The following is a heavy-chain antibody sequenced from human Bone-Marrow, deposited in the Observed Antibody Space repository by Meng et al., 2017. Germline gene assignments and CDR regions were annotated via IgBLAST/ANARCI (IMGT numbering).Heavy chain of an antibody. J-gene: IGHJ3*02. CDR1: GYTFTGYY. Sequence: ASVKVSCKASGYTFTGYYMHWVRQAPGQGREWRGWINPNSGGTNYAQKFQGRVTMTRDTSISTAYMELSRLRSDDTAVYYCASPRGYSYEGFDAFDIWGQGTMVTVSS. D-gene: IGHD5-18*01. V-gene: IGHV1-2*02. CDR2: INPNSGGT. CDR3: ASPRGYSYEGFDAFDI.